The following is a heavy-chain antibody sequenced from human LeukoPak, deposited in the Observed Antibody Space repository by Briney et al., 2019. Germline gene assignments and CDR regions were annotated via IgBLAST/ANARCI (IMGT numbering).Heavy chain of an antibody. CDR3: AGEVTTYNPYSSGWFRPRDGMDV. CDR2: ISYDGSNK. CDR1: GFTFSSYA. Sequence: GGSLRLSCAASGFTFSSYAMHWVRQAPGKGLEWVAVISYDGSNKYYADSVKGRFTISRDDSKNTLYLQMNSLRAEDTAVYYCAGEVTTYNPYSSGWFRPRDGMDVWGQGTTVTVSS. J-gene: IGHJ6*02. V-gene: IGHV3-30-3*01. D-gene: IGHD6-19*01.